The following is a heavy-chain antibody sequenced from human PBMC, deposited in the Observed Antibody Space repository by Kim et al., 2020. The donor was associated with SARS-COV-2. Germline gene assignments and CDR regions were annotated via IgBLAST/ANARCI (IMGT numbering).Heavy chain of an antibody. D-gene: IGHD6-13*01. V-gene: IGHV4-59*01. CDR3: ARGGSSWYLNYGMDV. J-gene: IGHJ6*02. CDR1: GGSISSYY. Sequence: SETLSLTCTVSGGSISSYYWSWIRQPPGKGLEWIGYIYYSGSTNYNPSLKSRVTISVDTSKNQFSLKLSSVTAADTAVYYCARGGSSWYLNYGMDVWGQGTTVTVSS. CDR2: IYYSGST.